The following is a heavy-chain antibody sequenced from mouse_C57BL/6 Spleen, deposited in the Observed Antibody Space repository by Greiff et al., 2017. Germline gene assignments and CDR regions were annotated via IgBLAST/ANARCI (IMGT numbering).Heavy chain of an antibody. J-gene: IGHJ2*01. D-gene: IGHD6-5*01. V-gene: IGHV5-17*01. Sequence: EVHLVESGGGLVQPGGSLKLSCAASGFTFSDYGMHWVRQAPERGLEWVAYISSGSSTIYYADTVQGRFTISRDNAKNTLFLQMTSLRSEDTAMYYCARAYGPYYFDYWGQGTTLTVSS. CDR1: GFTFSDYG. CDR3: ARAYGPYYFDY. CDR2: ISSGSSTI.